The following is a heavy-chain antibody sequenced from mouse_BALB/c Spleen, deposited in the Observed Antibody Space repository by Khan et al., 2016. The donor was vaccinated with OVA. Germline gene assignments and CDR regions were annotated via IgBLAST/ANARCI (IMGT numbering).Heavy chain of an antibody. CDR2: IRKKASGYTT. J-gene: IGHJ3*01. Sequence: EVELVESGGGLVQPGGSLRLSCATSGFTFTDYYMNWVRQPPGKALEWLGFIRKKASGYTTEYSPSVTGRFTISSDNSQSLLYLLMNTLRAEDSATYYCARVDDGYGFAYWGQGTLVTVSA. CDR3: ARVDDGYGFAY. CDR1: GFTFTDYY. D-gene: IGHD1-2*01. V-gene: IGHV7-3*02.